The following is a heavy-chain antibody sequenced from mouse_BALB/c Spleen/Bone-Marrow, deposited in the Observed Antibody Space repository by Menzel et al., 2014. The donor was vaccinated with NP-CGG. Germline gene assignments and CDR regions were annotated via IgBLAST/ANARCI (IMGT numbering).Heavy chain of an antibody. CDR2: ISNGSSTI. V-gene: IGHV5-17*02. CDR1: GFTFSSFG. D-gene: IGHD2-4*01. J-gene: IGHJ4*01. Sequence: EVKLMQSGAGLVQPGGSRKLSCAASGFTFSSFGMHWVRQAPEKGLEWVAYISNGSSTIYYADTVKGRFTISRDNPKNTRFLQMTSLRSEDTAMYYCSSKGAMISHCSPIDDWGQGTSVTVSS. CDR3: SSKGAMISHCSPIDD.